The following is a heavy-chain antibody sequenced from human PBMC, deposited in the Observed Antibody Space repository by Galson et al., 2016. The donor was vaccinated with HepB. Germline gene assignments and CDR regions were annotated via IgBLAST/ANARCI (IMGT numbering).Heavy chain of an antibody. J-gene: IGHJ3*02. D-gene: IGHD5-12*01. Sequence: TLSLTCTVSGGSISSGRHYWTWIRQHPGNGLEWIGNIYHSGGTYHNPSLKSRLTISVDTSKNQFSLKLSSLTAADTAVYYCARAVRGYSGYDAFDIWGQGTMVTVSS. CDR1: GGSISSGRHY. CDR3: ARAVRGYSGYDAFDI. CDR2: IYHSGGT. V-gene: IGHV4-31*03.